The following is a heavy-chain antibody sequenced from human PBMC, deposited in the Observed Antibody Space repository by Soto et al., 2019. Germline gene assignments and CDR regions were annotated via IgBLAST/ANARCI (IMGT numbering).Heavy chain of an antibody. Sequence: QISLKESGPTLVKPTQTLTLTCTFSGFSLRTDEVGVGWIRQPPGRALEWLALIYWDGDERSSPSLNSRLTITKATYTNQVLLTLTNVEPIDTATYDCAHSVYTSGNSFDYWGQGTLVTVSS. D-gene: IGHD3-10*01. CDR2: IYWDGDE. CDR1: GFSLRTDEVG. V-gene: IGHV2-5*02. CDR3: AHSVYTSGNSFDY. J-gene: IGHJ4*02.